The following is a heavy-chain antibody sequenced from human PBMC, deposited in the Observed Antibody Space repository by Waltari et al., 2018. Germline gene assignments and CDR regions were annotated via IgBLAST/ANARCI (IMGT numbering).Heavy chain of an antibody. CDR2: IGVLGDT. V-gene: IGHV3-13*01. CDR1: GFTSSSYD. J-gene: IGHJ2*01. D-gene: IGHD2-21*01. Sequence: EMRLVESGGDLVQPGGSLRLSCAASGFTSSSYDFHWVRQTAGSLEWVSAIGVLGDTYYSASVKGRFTISRENARNSLYLQMDSLGVGDTAIYYCAREYCGSGNCPGGWYFDLWGRGTLVTVSS. CDR3: AREYCGSGNCPGGWYFDL.